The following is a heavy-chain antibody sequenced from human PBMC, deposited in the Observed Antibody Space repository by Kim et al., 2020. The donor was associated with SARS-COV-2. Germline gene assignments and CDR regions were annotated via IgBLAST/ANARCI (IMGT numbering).Heavy chain of an antibody. CDR1: GGTFSSYA. Sequence: SVKVSCKASGGTFSSYAISWVRQAPGQGLEWMGGIIPIFGTANYAQKFQGRVTITADESTSTAYMELSSLRSEDTAVYYCARESSGLQFGVDVGAYELYYYYYGMDVWGQGTTVTVSS. V-gene: IGHV1-69*13. D-gene: IGHD3-3*01. CDR2: IIPIFGTA. CDR3: ARESSGLQFGVDVGAYELYYYYYGMDV. J-gene: IGHJ6*02.